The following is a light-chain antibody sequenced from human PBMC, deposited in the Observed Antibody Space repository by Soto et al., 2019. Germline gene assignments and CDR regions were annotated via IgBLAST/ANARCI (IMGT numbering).Light chain of an antibody. V-gene: IGLV1-40*01. Sequence: QSVLTQPPSVSGAPGQRVTISCTGSSSNIGAGYDVHWYQQLPGTAPKLLIYGNSNRPSGVPDRFSGSKSGTSASLAITVLQAEDEADYYCQSYDSSLSALYVFGNGTKVTVL. CDR2: GNS. J-gene: IGLJ1*01. CDR1: SSNIGAGYD. CDR3: QSYDSSLSALYV.